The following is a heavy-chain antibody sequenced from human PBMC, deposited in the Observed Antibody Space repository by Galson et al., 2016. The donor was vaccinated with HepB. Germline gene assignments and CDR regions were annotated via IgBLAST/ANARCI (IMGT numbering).Heavy chain of an antibody. D-gene: IGHD3-22*01. V-gene: IGHV3-53*01. CDR1: GFTVSSYY. CDR2: IYSGDTT. CDR3: ASHSDHSSGYYYGMDV. J-gene: IGHJ6*02. Sequence: SLRLSCAASGFTVSSYYMSWVRQAPGKGLEWVSVIYSGDTTYYADSVKGRFTISRDNSKNTLYLQMNSQRAEDTAVYYCASHSDHSSGYYYGMDVWGQGTTVTVSS.